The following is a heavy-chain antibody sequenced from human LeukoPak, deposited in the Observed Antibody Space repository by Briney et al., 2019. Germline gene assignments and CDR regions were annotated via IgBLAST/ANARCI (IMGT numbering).Heavy chain of an antibody. CDR3: AREGGYYYDSSGYYPIVAYYYYYYMDV. V-gene: IGHV4-59*12. J-gene: IGHJ6*03. D-gene: IGHD3-22*01. CDR1: GGSISSYY. Sequence: PSETLSLTCSVSGGSISSYYWSWIRQPPGKGLEWIGYIYYSGSTNYNPSLKSRVTISVDTSKNQFSLKLSSVTAADTAVYYCAREGGYYYDSSGYYPIVAYYYYYYMDVWGKGTTVTISS. CDR2: IYYSGST.